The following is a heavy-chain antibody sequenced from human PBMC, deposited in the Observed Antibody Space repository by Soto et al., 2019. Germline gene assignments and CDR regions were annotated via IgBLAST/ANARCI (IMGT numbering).Heavy chain of an antibody. CDR3: ARGGTTVETLKWFDP. CDR1: GFTVSSNY. Sequence: EVQLVESGGGLVQPGGSLRLSCAASGFTVSSNYMSWVRQAPGKGLEWVSVIYSGDNRYYADSVKGRFAISRDNYKNTLYLERNSLRAEDTAVYYCARGGTTVETLKWFDPWGQGTLVTVSS. V-gene: IGHV3-66*01. J-gene: IGHJ5*02. D-gene: IGHD4-17*01. CDR2: IYSGDNR.